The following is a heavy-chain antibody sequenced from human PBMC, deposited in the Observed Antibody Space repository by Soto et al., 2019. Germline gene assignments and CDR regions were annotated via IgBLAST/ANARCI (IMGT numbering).Heavy chain of an antibody. CDR2: VIPMFGTP. V-gene: IGHV1-69*05. Sequence: QVQLVQSGAEVKKPGSSVKVSCKASGDTFSSYAITWVRQAPGQGLEWMGGVIPMFGTPNYAQKFQDRVTITTADSTTTTSMVLMSLRSADAAVFYCSIMFSSSWGGDLGYWGQGTLVTVSS. CDR3: SIMFSSSWGGDLGY. D-gene: IGHD6-13*01. CDR1: GDTFSSYA. J-gene: IGHJ4*02.